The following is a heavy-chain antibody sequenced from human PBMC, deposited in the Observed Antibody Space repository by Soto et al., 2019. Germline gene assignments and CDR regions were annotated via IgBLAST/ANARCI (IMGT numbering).Heavy chain of an antibody. V-gene: IGHV3-23*01. J-gene: IGHJ4*02. CDR3: AKGAEGYVVSSLDS. D-gene: IGHD5-12*01. CDR1: GFRFSDFA. Sequence: EVQLLESGGGFVQPGGSLRLSCAASGFRFSDFAMTWVRQAPGRGLEWVSAITGTASSTYYADSVKGRFTISRDNSKNTLYLQINSLRAEDTAIYYCAKGAEGYVVSSLDSCGQGSLLTVSS. CDR2: ITGTASST.